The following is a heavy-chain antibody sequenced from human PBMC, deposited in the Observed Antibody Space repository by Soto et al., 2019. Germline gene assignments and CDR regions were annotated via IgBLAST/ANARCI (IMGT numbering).Heavy chain of an antibody. V-gene: IGHV4-39*02. CDR3: ARSHDYGDYCRFDP. J-gene: IGHJ5*02. Sequence: QLQLHESGPGLMKPSETLSLTCTVSGGSISSSSYYWGWIRQPPGKGLEWIATIYYSGNTYYNPPPKSRVTTSVATSKNHFSLKLNSVTAADTAVYYCARSHDYGDYCRFDPWGQGTLVTVSS. CDR1: GGSISSSSYY. D-gene: IGHD4-17*01. CDR2: IYYSGNT.